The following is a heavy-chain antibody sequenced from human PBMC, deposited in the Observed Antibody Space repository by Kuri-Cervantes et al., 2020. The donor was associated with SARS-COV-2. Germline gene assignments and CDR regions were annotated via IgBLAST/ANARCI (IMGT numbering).Heavy chain of an antibody. CDR2: IYTSGST. J-gene: IGHJ5*02. CDR1: GGSISSYY. D-gene: IGHD5-18*01. Sequence: SETLSLTCTVSGGSISSYYWSWIRQPAGKGLEWIGRIYTSGSTNYNPSLKSRVTMSVDTSKNQFSLKLSSVTAADTAVYYCARCAVDTAMVPARNWFDPWGQGTLVTVSS. CDR3: ARCAVDTAMVPARNWFDP. V-gene: IGHV4-4*07.